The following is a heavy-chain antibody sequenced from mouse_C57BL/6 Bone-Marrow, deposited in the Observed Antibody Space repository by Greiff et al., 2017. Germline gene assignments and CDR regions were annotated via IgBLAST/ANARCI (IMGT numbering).Heavy chain of an antibody. CDR2: IDPETGGT. CDR3: TPFGWFAY. D-gene: IGHD3-1*01. J-gene: IGHJ3*01. CDR1: GYTFTDYE. Sequence: QVQLQQSGAELVRPGASVTLSCKASGYTFTDYEMHWVKQTPVHGLEWIGAIDPETGGTAYNQKFKGKAILTAYKSSSTAYIELRSLTSEDSAVYYCTPFGWFAYWGQGTLVTVSA. V-gene: IGHV1-15*01.